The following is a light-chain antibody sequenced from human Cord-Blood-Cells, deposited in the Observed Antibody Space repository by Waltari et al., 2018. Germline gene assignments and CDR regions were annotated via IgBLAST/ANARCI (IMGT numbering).Light chain of an antibody. CDR3: QSYDSSLSCSV. V-gene: IGLV1-40*01. CDR2: GNS. J-gene: IGLJ1*01. CDR1: SSNIGAGYD. Sequence: QSVLTQPPSVSGAPGQRVTISCTGSSSNIGAGYDVHWYQQLPGTAPNLLVYGNSNRPSGVPDRFSGSKSGTSASLAITGLQAEDEADYYCQSYDSSLSCSVFGTGTKVTVL.